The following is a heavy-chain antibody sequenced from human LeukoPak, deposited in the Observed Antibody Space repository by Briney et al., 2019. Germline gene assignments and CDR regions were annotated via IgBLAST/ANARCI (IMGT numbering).Heavy chain of an antibody. V-gene: IGHV3-7*01. CDR2: IKQDGSEK. J-gene: IGHJ4*02. CDR1: GFIFTNYW. CDR3: ARISYYGGTPHFDY. Sequence: GGSLRLSCAASGFIFTNYWMGWVRQAPGKGLEWVANIKQDGSEKYYVDSVKGRFTISRDNAKNSLYLQMNSLRVEDTALFYCARISYYGGTPHFDYWGQGTLVTVSS. D-gene: IGHD4-23*01.